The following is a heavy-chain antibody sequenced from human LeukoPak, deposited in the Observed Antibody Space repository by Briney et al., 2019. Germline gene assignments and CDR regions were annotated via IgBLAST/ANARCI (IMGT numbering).Heavy chain of an antibody. V-gene: IGHV4-59*08. Sequence: SETLSLTCTVSGGSISSYYWSWIRQPPGKGLEWIGYIYYSGSTNYNPSLKSRVTISVDTSKNQFSLKLSSVTAADTAVYYCARPREIGILTPFGYWGQGTLVTVSS. CDR1: GGSISSYY. CDR3: ARPREIGILTPFGY. J-gene: IGHJ4*02. CDR2: IYYSGST. D-gene: IGHD3-9*01.